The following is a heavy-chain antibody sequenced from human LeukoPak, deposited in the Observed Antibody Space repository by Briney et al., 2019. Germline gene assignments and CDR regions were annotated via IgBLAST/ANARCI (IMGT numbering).Heavy chain of an antibody. Sequence: SVKVSCKASGGTFSSYAIIWVRQAPGQGLEWMGRIIPILGIANYAQKFQGRVTITADKSTSTAYMELSSLRSEDTAVYYCARVLAEDSSGYYQYYFDYWGQGTLVTVSS. V-gene: IGHV1-69*04. J-gene: IGHJ4*02. CDR3: ARVLAEDSSGYYQYYFDY. CDR1: GGTFSSYA. CDR2: IIPILGIA. D-gene: IGHD3-22*01.